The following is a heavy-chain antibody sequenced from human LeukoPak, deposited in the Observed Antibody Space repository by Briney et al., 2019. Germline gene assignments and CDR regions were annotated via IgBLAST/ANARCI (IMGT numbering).Heavy chain of an antibody. D-gene: IGHD3-22*01. CDR2: IRSKAYGGTT. CDR1: GFTFGDYA. CDR3: TRGSDGTMIVVDRFDY. J-gene: IGHJ4*02. V-gene: IGHV3-49*03. Sequence: GGSLRLSCTASGFTFGDYAMSWFRQAPGKGLERVGFIRSKAYGGTTEYAASVKGRFTISRDDSKSIAYLQMNSLKTEDTAVYYCTRGSDGTMIVVDRFDYWGQGTLVTASS.